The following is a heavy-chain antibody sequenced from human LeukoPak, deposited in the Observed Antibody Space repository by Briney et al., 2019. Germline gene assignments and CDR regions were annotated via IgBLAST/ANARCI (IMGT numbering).Heavy chain of an antibody. J-gene: IGHJ4*02. CDR2: ISGSSEGT. D-gene: IGHD3-22*01. CDR1: GFTFSNYA. Sequence: GGSLRLSCAASGFTFSNYAMSWVRQAPGKGLEWVSAISGSSEGTYYADSVKGRFTISRDNSKNTVWLQMNSLRDEDTATYYCAKDRSYYRIFDSWGQGTLVTVSS. V-gene: IGHV3-23*01. CDR3: AKDRSYYRIFDS.